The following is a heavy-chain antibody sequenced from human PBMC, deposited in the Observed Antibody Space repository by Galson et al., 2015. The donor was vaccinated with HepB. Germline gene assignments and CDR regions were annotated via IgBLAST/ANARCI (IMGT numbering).Heavy chain of an antibody. J-gene: IGHJ5*02. D-gene: IGHD2-15*01. CDR3: TTVWVSWDCSGGSCYRWFDP. CDR1: GFTFSNAW. CDR2: IKSKTDGGTT. V-gene: IGHV3-15*01. Sequence: SLRLSCAASGFTFSNAWMSWVRQAPGKGLEWVGRIKSKTDGGTTDYAAPVKGRFTISRDDSKNTLYLQMNSLKTEDTAVYYCTTVWVSWDCSGGSCYRWFDPWGQGTLVTVSS.